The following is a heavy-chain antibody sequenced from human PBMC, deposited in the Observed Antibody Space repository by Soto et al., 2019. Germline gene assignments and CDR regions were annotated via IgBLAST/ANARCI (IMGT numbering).Heavy chain of an antibody. CDR1: GFTFSNSG. CDR2: ISSDGSIK. Sequence: QVQLVESGGGVVQPGRSLRLSCAASGFTFSNSGMHWVRQAPGKGLEWVALISSDGSIKDSADSVKGRFSISRDNSRNTLDLQMNSLRVEDTAVYYCARDQGSGSGWDHYFTYWGQGTLVTVSS. CDR3: ARDQGSGSGWDHYFTY. J-gene: IGHJ4*02. V-gene: IGHV3-30*03. D-gene: IGHD6-19*01.